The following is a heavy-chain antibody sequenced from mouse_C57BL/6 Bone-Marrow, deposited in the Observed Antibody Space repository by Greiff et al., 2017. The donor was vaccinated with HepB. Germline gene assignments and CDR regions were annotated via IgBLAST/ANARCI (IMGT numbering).Heavy chain of an antibody. CDR3: ARSSAWFDY. CDR1: GYTFTSYW. Sequence: VQLQQPGAELVKPGASVKLSCKASGYTFTSYWMQWVKQRPGQGLEWIGEIDPYDSYTNYNQKFKGKATLTVDTTSSTAYMQLSSLTSEDSAVSYCARSSAWFDYWGQGTLVTVSA. CDR2: IDPYDSYT. J-gene: IGHJ3*01. V-gene: IGHV1-50*01. D-gene: IGHD1-3*01.